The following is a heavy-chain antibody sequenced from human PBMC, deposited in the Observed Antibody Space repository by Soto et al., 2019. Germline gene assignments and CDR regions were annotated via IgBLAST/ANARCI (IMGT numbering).Heavy chain of an antibody. D-gene: IGHD3-3*01. Sequence: SETLSLTCTVSGGSISSYCWSWIRQPAGKGLEWIGRIYTSGSTNYNPSLKSRVTMSVDTSKNQFSLKLSSVTAADTAVYYCARSTPGDFWSGYPYTIPFDYWGQGTLVTVSS. V-gene: IGHV4-4*07. CDR1: GGSISSYC. J-gene: IGHJ4*02. CDR3: ARSTPGDFWSGYPYTIPFDY. CDR2: IYTSGST.